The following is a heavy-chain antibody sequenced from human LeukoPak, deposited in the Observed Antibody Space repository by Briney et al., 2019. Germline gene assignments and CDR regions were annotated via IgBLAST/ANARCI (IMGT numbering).Heavy chain of an antibody. CDR2: IYYSGST. CDR1: GGSISSYY. V-gene: IGHV4-59*08. D-gene: IGHD7-27*01. J-gene: IGHJ4*02. CDR3: AGRGPLTGDYFDY. Sequence: PSETLSLTCTVSGGSISSYYWSWIRQPPGKGLEWIGYIYYSGSTNYNPSLKSRVTISVDTSKNQFSLKLSSVTAADTAVYYCAGRGPLTGDYFDYWGQGTLVTVSS.